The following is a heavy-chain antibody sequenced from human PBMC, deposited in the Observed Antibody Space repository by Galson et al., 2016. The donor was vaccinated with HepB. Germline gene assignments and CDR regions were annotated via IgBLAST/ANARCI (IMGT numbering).Heavy chain of an antibody. J-gene: IGHJ4*02. D-gene: IGHD2-2*01. V-gene: IGHV3-33*01. CDR2: IWHDGNNK. CDR1: GFTFSRYG. CDR3: ASACSSTTCYGDFDS. Sequence: SLRLSCAASGFTFSRYGMHWVRQAPGKGLEWVAVIWHDGNNKYDADSVKGRFTIARDNSQSTLYLQMNSLRAEDTAVYYCASACSSTTCYGDFDSWGQGALATVSS.